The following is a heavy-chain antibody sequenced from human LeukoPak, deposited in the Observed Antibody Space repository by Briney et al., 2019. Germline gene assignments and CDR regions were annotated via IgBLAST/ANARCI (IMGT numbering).Heavy chain of an antibody. CDR3: ARRIPYSFHY. CDR2: IYYSGST. V-gene: IGHV4-31*03. CDR1: GGSISSGGYY. J-gene: IGHJ4*02. Sequence: SETLSLTCTVSGGSISSGGYYWSWIRQHPGKGLEWIGYIYYSGSTYYNPSLKSRVTISVDTSKNQFSLKLSSVTAADTAVYYCARRIPYSFHYWAQGPLHTVSS.